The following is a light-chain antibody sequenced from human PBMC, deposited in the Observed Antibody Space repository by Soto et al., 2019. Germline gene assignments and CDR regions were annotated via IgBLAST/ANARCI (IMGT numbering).Light chain of an antibody. CDR2: DDN. V-gene: IGLV3-21*04. J-gene: IGLJ6*01. Sequence: SYELTQSPSVSVAPGKTARITCGGNNIGSKSVHWYQQKPGQAPVVVIYDDNDRPSGIPERFSGSNFGNTATLTISRVEAGDEADYYCQVWDSSSDHRNVFGSGTQLTVL. CDR3: QVWDSSSDHRNV. CDR1: NIGSKS.